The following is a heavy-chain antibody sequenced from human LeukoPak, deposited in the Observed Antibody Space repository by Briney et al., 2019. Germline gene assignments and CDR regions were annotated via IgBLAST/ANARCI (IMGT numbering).Heavy chain of an antibody. CDR3: VKFRGIQHYNYHMDV. Sequence: GGSLRLSCAASRFTFSSHAMSWVRQAPGKGLEWVSGLTGSGGNTYYADSVKGRFTISRDNSKNTLSLQMNSLRAEDAAVYYCVKFRGIQHYNYHMDVWGKGTTVTVSS. J-gene: IGHJ6*03. CDR2: LTGSGGNT. CDR1: RFTFSSHA. D-gene: IGHD3-10*01. V-gene: IGHV3-23*01.